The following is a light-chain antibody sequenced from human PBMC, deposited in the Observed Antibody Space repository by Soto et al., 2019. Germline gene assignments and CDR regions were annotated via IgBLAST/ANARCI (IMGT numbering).Light chain of an antibody. J-gene: IGKJ2*02. CDR2: STS. V-gene: IGKV3-20*01. CDR3: QKYDNLPCT. CDR1: QSLSSVD. Sequence: EIVLTQSPASLSLSPGETATLSCRASQSLSSVDFAWYRQKPGQAPRLLIYSTSRRMSGIPDRFSASGSGTDFTLTISRLEPEDFAVYYCQKYDNLPCTFGQGTKLEIK.